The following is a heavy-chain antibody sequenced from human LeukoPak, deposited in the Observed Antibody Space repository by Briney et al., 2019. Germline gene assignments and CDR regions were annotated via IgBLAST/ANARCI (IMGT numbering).Heavy chain of an antibody. CDR1: GFTFSDYY. J-gene: IGHJ4*02. Sequence: GGSLRLSCAASGFTFSDYYMSWIRQAPGKGLEWISYISSSGSIIYYAESVKGRFTMSRDNAKRSMYLQMNSLRDEDTAVYYCVRGLKVGATPVGADSWGQGTLVTVSS. CDR3: VRGLKVGATPVGADS. V-gene: IGHV3-11*04. CDR2: ISSSGSII. D-gene: IGHD1-26*01.